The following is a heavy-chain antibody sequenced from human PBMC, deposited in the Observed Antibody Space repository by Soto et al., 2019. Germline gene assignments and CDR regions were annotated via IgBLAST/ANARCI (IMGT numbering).Heavy chain of an antibody. CDR1: GASISSTNW. V-gene: IGHV4-4*02. D-gene: IGHD2-15*01. CDR2: IYHTGST. Sequence: QVQLQESGPRLVKPSGTLSLTCAVSGASISSTNWWTWVRQPPGKGLEWIGEIYHTGSTKYNPSLXSXAXIXLAKSNNQFSLNLRFVTAADTAVYYCATLPPRIVVVVLPIPTWGQGTLVTVSS. J-gene: IGHJ4*02. CDR3: ATLPPRIVVVVLPIPT.